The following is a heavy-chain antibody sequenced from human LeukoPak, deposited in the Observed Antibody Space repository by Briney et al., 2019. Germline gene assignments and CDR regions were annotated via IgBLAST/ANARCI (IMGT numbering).Heavy chain of an antibody. Sequence: QSGGSLRLSCAASGFTVSSNYMSWVRQAPGKGLEWVSVIYSGGSTYYADSVKGRFTISRDNSKNTLYLQMNNLRAEDTAVYYCARVRVFAKLSVVRPREVNCFDPWGQGTLVTVSS. V-gene: IGHV3-53*01. CDR1: GFTVSSNY. CDR3: ARVRVFAKLSVVRPREVNCFDP. D-gene: IGHD2-21*01. CDR2: IYSGGST. J-gene: IGHJ5*02.